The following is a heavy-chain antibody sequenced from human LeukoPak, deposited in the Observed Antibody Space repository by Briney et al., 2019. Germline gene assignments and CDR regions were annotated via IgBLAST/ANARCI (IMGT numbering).Heavy chain of an antibody. CDR3: AKDFYSGSYFEPLDY. CDR2: IRYDGSNK. J-gene: IGHJ4*02. Sequence: GGSLRLSFAASGFTFSSYGMHWVRQAPGKGLEWVAFIRYDGSNKYYADSVKGRFTISRDNSKNTLYLQMNSLRAEDTAVYYCAKDFYSGSYFEPLDYWVQGTLVTVSS. CDR1: GFTFSSYG. V-gene: IGHV3-30*02. D-gene: IGHD1-26*01.